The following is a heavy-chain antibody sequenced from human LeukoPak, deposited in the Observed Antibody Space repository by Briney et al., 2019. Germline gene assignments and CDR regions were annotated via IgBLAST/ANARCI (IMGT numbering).Heavy chain of an antibody. D-gene: IGHD5-12*01. J-gene: IGHJ3*01. CDR3: ARQVATKGEWASDV. CDR1: GFFSTAYY. V-gene: IGHV4-38-2*02. Sequence: SETLSLTCTVSGFFSTAYYWGWIRQPPGRGLEWIASIRHDGHTYYNPSLRSQVTISVDMSRNQFSLKLNSLTAADTAAYYCARQVATKGEWASDVWGQGTMVTVSS. CDR2: IRHDGHT.